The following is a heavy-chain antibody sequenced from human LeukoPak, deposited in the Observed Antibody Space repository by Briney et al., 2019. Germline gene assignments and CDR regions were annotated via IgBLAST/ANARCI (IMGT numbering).Heavy chain of an antibody. Sequence: ASVKVSCKASGHTFTSYGISWVRQAPGQGLEWMGWISAYNGNTNYAQKLQGRVTMTTDTSTSTAYMELRSLRSDDTAVYYCARDTHIGTFVAARHFDYWGQGTLVTVSS. J-gene: IGHJ4*02. CDR3: ARDTHIGTFVAARHFDY. D-gene: IGHD6-6*01. CDR1: GHTFTSYG. V-gene: IGHV1-18*01. CDR2: ISAYNGNT.